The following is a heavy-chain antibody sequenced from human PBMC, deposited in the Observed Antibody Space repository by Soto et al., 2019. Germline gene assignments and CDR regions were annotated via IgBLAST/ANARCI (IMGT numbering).Heavy chain of an antibody. J-gene: IGHJ4*02. V-gene: IGHV3-30-3*01. CDR3: ARELQLIRGDYFDY. D-gene: IGHD1-1*01. CDR1: GFTFSSYA. CDR2: ISYDGSNK. Sequence: GGSLRLSCAASGFTFSSYAMHWVRQAPGKGLEWVAVISYDGSNKYYADSVKGRFTISRDNSKNTLYLQMNSLRAEDTAVYYCARELQLIRGDYFDYWGQGTLVTVSS.